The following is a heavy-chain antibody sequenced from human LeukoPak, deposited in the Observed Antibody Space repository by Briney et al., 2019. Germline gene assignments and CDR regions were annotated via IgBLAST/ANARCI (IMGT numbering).Heavy chain of an antibody. J-gene: IGHJ6*03. V-gene: IGHV4-61*09. CDR3: ARGLTSYDFWSGSLYMDV. D-gene: IGHD3-3*01. CDR2: IYTSGST. CDR1: GGSISSAGYY. Sequence: SETLSLTCTVSGGSISSAGYYWSWIRQPAGKGLECIGHIYTSGSTNYNPSLKSRVTISVDTSKNQFSLKLSSVTAADTAVYYCARGLTSYDFWSGSLYMDVWGKGTTVTVSS.